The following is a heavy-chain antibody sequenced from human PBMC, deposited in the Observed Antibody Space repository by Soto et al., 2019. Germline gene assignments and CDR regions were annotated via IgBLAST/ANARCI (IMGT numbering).Heavy chain of an antibody. CDR3: AKEKDYYNSGSYYKHPYYFDY. Sequence: GGSLRLSCAASGFTFTTYAMSWVRQAPGKGLEWVSGISGSGDSTNYADSVKGRFTISRNNSKSTLYLQMNSLRAEDTAVYYCAKEKDYYNSGSYYKHPYYFDYWGQGTLVTVSS. D-gene: IGHD3-10*01. V-gene: IGHV3-23*01. J-gene: IGHJ4*02. CDR2: ISGSGDST. CDR1: GFTFTTYA.